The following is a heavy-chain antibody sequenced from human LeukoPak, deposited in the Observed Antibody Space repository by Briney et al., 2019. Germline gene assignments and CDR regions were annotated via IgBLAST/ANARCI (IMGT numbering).Heavy chain of an antibody. Sequence: GGSLRLSCSASGFIFSTYTMYWVRQAPGKGLEYVSVINGDGRTTYYIDSVKGRFTISRDNSKNTLYLQMSSLRADDTAVYYCVGDQVDDTGYLRWGQRTRVTVAA. CDR1: GFIFSTYT. V-gene: IGHV3-64D*06. CDR2: INGDGRTT. D-gene: IGHD5-12*01. J-gene: IGHJ4*02. CDR3: VGDQVDDTGYLR.